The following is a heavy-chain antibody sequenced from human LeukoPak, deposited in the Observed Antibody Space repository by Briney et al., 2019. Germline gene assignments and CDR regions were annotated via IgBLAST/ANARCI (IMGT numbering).Heavy chain of an antibody. Sequence: SETLSLTCTVSGGSISSSSYYWGWIRQPPGKGLEWIGSIYYSGSTYYNPSLKSRVTISVDTSKNQFSLKLSSVTAADTAVYYCARNRVLNYDFWSGYYKGSGVPEHNWFDPWGQGTLVTVSS. CDR3: ARNRVLNYDFWSGYYKGSGVPEHNWFDP. V-gene: IGHV4-39*01. D-gene: IGHD3-3*01. CDR2: IYYSGST. CDR1: GGSISSSSYY. J-gene: IGHJ5*02.